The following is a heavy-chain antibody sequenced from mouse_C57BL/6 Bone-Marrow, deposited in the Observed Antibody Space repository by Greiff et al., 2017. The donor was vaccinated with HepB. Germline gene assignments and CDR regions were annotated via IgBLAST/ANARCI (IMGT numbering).Heavy chain of an antibody. V-gene: IGHV5-2*03. Sequence: EVMLVESGGGLVQPGESLKLSCESTEYEFPSHDMSWVRKTPEKRLELVAAINSDGGSTYYPDTMERRFIISRDNTKKTLYLQMSSLTSEDTALYYCARPKSYYYYAMDYWGQGTSVTVSS. D-gene: IGHD1-1*01. CDR1: EYEFPSHD. CDR3: ARPKSYYYYAMDY. CDR2: INSDGGST. J-gene: IGHJ4*01.